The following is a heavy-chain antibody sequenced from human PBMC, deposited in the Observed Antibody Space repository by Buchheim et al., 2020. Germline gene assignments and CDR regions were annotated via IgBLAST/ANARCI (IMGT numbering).Heavy chain of an antibody. D-gene: IGHD3/OR15-3a*01. CDR3: ARHKGLVSHFDS. CDR1: GGSITSISHY. J-gene: IGHJ4*03. CDR2: IYSTGST. V-gene: IGHV4-39*01. Sequence: QLLLQESGAGLVKPSETLSLTCTVSGGSITSISHYWAWIRQPPGRDLEWIGSIYSTGSTSSNQSLKSRVTISVDTSDNNFSLKLSSVTAADTAVYYCARHKGLVSHFDSWGQGAL.